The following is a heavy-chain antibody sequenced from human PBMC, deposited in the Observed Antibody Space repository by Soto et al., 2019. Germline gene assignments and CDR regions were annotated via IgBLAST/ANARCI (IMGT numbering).Heavy chain of an antibody. Sequence: ASVKVSCKASGYTFSSYGISWVRQAPGQGLEWMGWISAYNGNTKYAQKVQGRVTMTTDTSTSTAYMELRSLRSDDTAVYYCARDEAAAGTLFHYYGMDVWGQGTTVTVSS. D-gene: IGHD6-13*01. V-gene: IGHV1-18*01. CDR3: ARDEAAAGTLFHYYGMDV. CDR2: ISAYNGNT. CDR1: GYTFSSYG. J-gene: IGHJ6*02.